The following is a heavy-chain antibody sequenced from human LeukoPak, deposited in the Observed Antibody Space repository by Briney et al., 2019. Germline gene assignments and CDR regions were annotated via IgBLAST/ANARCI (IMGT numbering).Heavy chain of an antibody. V-gene: IGHV1-69*13. CDR2: IIPIFGTA. Sequence: GASVKVSCKASGGTFSSYAISWVRQAPGQGLEWMGGIIPIFGTANYAQKFQGRVTITADESTSTAYMELSSLRSEDTAVYYCARGRSYYSPALELRKYYFDYWGQGTLVTVSS. CDR1: GGTFSSYA. J-gene: IGHJ4*02. CDR3: ARGRSYYSPALELRKYYFDY. D-gene: IGHD1-26*01.